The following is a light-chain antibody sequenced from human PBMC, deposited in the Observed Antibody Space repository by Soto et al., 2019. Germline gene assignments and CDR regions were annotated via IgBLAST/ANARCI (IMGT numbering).Light chain of an antibody. CDR2: DAS. Sequence: EIVLTQSPATLSLYRGERATVSCRASQIVSTYLAGSQQKPGQAPRPLIYDASNRATGIPARFSGSGSGTDFTLTISSLEPEHFAVYYCQQRSNWPPITFGQGTRLENK. J-gene: IGKJ5*01. CDR1: QIVSTY. V-gene: IGKV3-11*01. CDR3: QQRSNWPPIT.